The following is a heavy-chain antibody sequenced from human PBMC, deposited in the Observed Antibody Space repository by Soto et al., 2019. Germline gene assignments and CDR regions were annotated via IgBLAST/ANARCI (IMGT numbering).Heavy chain of an antibody. V-gene: IGHV1-18*04. CDR2: ISASNGNT. CDR1: GYTFTTSE. CDR3: ASEPIYFKVGSGYYSMVY. Sequence: ASVKVACKASGYTFTTSEFSWVRQAPGQGLECVGWISASNGNTHYSQKFQGRVTMTTDTSTSTAYMELRSLTTGDTAVYYCASEPIYFKVGSGYYSMVYSGPGTLVTGSS. J-gene: IGHJ4*02. D-gene: IGHD3-22*01.